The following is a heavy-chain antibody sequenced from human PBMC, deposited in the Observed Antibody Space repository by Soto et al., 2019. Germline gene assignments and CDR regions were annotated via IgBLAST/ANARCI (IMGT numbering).Heavy chain of an antibody. D-gene: IGHD6-19*01. J-gene: IGHJ4*02. Sequence: PGGSLRLSCAASGFTVSSVYMSWVRQAPGKGLEWVSVTSSGGSRIYYADSVKGRFTISSDNSKNTLYLQMNSLGAEDTAVYYCVARVRSSGWYADFDYWGQGALVTVSS. V-gene: IGHV3-53*01. CDR1: GFTVSSVY. CDR3: VARVRSSGWYADFDY. CDR2: TSSGGSRI.